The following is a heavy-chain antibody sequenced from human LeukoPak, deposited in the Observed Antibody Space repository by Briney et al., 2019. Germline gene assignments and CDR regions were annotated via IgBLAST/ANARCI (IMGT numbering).Heavy chain of an antibody. CDR2: IRSKAYGGTT. Sequence: GGSLRLSCTASGFTFGDYAMSWFRQAPGKGLEWVGFIRSKAYGGTTEYAASVKGRFTISRDDSKSIAYLQMNSLKTEDTAVYYCTRVYYYCSGSYYTPFDYWGQGTLVSVSS. CDR3: TRVYYYCSGSYYTPFDY. V-gene: IGHV3-49*03. J-gene: IGHJ4*02. CDR1: GFTFGDYA. D-gene: IGHD3-10*01.